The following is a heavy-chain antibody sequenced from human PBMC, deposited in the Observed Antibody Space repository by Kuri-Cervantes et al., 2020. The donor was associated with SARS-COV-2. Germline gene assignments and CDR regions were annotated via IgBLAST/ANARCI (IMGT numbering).Heavy chain of an antibody. Sequence: SVKVSCKASGGTFSSYAISWVRQAPGQGLEWMGGIIPIFGTANYAQKFQGRVTITADESKSTAYMELSSLRSEDPAVYYWARVVRTTVVTFFDYWGQGTLVTVSS. V-gene: IGHV1-69*13. D-gene: IGHD4-23*01. CDR1: GGTFSSYA. J-gene: IGHJ4*02. CDR3: ARVVRTTVVTFFDY. CDR2: IIPIFGTA.